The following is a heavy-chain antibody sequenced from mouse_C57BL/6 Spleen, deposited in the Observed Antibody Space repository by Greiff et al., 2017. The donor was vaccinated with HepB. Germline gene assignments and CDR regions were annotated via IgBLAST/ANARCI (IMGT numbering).Heavy chain of an antibody. D-gene: IGHD2-2*01. CDR1: GYTFTSYW. J-gene: IGHJ1*03. CDR3: ARSGGYPDWYFDV. Sequence: QVQLQQPGAELVKPGASVKLSCKASGYTFTSYWMQWVKQRPGQGLEWIGEIDPSDSYTNYNQKFKGKATLTVDTSSSTAYMQLSSLTSEDSAVYYCARSGGYPDWYFDVWGTGTTVTVSS. CDR2: IDPSDSYT. V-gene: IGHV1-50*01.